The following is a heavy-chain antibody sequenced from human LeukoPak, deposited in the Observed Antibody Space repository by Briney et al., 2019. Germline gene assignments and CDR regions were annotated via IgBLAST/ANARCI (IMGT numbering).Heavy chain of an antibody. D-gene: IGHD1-26*01. J-gene: IGHJ6*03. CDR1: GYTFTSYD. CDR2: MNPNSGNT. CDR3: ARPGADLYYYYMDV. Sequence: SVKVSCKASGYTFTSYDINWVRQATGQGLEWMGWMNPNSGNTGYAQKFQGRVTMTRNTSISTAYMELSSLRSEDTAVYYCARPGADLYYYYMDVWGKGTTVTVSS. V-gene: IGHV1-8*01.